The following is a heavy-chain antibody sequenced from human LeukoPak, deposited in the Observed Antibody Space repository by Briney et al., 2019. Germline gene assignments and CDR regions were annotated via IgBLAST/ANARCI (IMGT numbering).Heavy chain of an antibody. V-gene: IGHV1-8*03. CDR3: ARVGTMIVVDY. CDR1: GYTFTSYD. D-gene: IGHD3-22*01. J-gene: IGHJ4*02. CDR2: MNPNSGDT. Sequence: ASVKVSCKASGYTFTSYDINWVRQATGQGLEWMGWMNPNSGDTAYAQNFQGRVTITRSTSLTTAYMELSSLRSEDTAVYYCARVGTMIVVDYWGQGTLVTVSS.